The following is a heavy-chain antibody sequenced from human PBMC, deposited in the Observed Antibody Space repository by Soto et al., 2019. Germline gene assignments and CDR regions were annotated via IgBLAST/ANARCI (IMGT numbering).Heavy chain of an antibody. D-gene: IGHD3-16*01. CDR3: AMVDVYVTPSPQDV. Sequence: QVQLVQSGAEVKNPGASVKVSCKASGYTFTRYGIGWARQAPGQGLEWMGWINTYNGNTNYAQNVQGRVTLTTDTXXSTASRELRSLRSNDTAIYYCAMVDVYVTPSPQDVWGQGTTVIVSS. J-gene: IGHJ6*02. V-gene: IGHV1-18*01. CDR2: INTYNGNT. CDR1: GYTFTRYG.